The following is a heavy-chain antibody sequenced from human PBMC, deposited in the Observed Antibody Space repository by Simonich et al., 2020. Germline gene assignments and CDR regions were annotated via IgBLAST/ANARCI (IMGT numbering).Heavy chain of an antibody. D-gene: IGHD6-6*01. CDR1: GGSISSSSYY. CDR2: IYYSGST. CDR3: ARWAYSSSYFDY. J-gene: IGHJ4*02. V-gene: IGHV4-39*01. Sequence: QLQLQESGPGLVKPSETLSLTCTVSGGSISSSSYYWGWIRQPPGKGLEWIGSIYYSGSTYYNPSLKSRVTISVDTSKNQCSLTLSSVTAADTAVYYCARWAYSSSYFDYWGQGTLVTVSS.